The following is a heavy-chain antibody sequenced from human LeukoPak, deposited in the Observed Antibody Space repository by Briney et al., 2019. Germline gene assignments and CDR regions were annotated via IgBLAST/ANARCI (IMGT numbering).Heavy chain of an antibody. CDR2: ISGGGYST. J-gene: IGHJ6*02. D-gene: IGHD5-12*01. CDR3: AKGPSDIVVSYYGMDV. V-gene: IGHV3-23*01. Sequence: GGSLRLSCAASGFTFSSYWISWVRQAPGKGLEWVSVISGGGYSTYYAASVKGRFTISRDNSKNTLYLQMNSLRAEDTAVYYCAKGPSDIVVSYYGMDVWGQGTTVTVSS. CDR1: GFTFSSYW.